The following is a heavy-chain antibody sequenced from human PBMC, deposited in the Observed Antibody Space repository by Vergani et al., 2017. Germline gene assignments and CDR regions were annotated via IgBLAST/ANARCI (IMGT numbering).Heavy chain of an antibody. D-gene: IGHD1-26*01. V-gene: IGHV4-31*03. J-gene: IGHJ6*02. CDR3: ARERGVVGGVSYYYYYGMDV. CDR2: IYYSGST. Sequence: QVQLQESGPGLVKPSQTLSLTCTVSGGSISSGGYYWSWIRQHPGKGLEWIGYIYYSGSTYYNPSLKSRVTISVDTSKNRFSLKLSSVTAADTAVYYCARERGVVGGVSYYYYYGMDVWGQGTTVTVSS. CDR1: GGSISSGGYY.